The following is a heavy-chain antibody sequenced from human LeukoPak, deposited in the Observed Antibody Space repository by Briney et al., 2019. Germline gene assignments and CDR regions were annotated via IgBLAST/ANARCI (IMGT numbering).Heavy chain of an antibody. CDR3: AREGVDSSTLGP. Sequence: SETLSLTCTVSGGSISSYYWSWIRQPPGKGLGWIGYIYYSGSTNYNPSLKSRVTISVDTSKNQFSLKLSSVTAADTAVYYCAREGVDSSTLGPWGQGTLVTVSS. V-gene: IGHV4-59*01. CDR2: IYYSGST. J-gene: IGHJ5*02. D-gene: IGHD6-6*01. CDR1: GGSISSYY.